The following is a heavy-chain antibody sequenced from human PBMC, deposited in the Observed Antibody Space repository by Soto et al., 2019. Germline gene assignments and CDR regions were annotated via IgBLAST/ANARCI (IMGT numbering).Heavy chain of an antibody. D-gene: IGHD3-22*01. CDR2: INPNSGGT. V-gene: IGHV1-2*04. Sequence: ASVKVSCKASGYTFTGYYMHWVRQAPGQGLEWMGWINPNSGGTNYAQKFQGWVTMTRDTSISTAYMELSRLRSDDTAVYYCAHSGRGVVYYYDSSGYYSDYWGQGTLVTVSS. CDR1: GYTFTGYY. CDR3: AHSGRGVVYYYDSSGYYSDY. J-gene: IGHJ4*02.